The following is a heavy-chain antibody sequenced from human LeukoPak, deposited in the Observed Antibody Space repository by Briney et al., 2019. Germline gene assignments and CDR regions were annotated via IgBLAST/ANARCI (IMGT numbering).Heavy chain of an antibody. CDR2: IIPIFGTT. J-gene: IGHJ5*02. CDR1: GGTFISNA. CDR3: ASGRMTTETTYCFDP. V-gene: IGHV1-69*06. D-gene: IGHD4-11*01. Sequence: GASVKVSCEASGGTFISNAITWVRQAPGQGLEWMGRIIPIFGTTDYAQKFQGRVTITADKSTNTAYMEFSSLRSEDTAVYYCASGRMTTETTYCFDPWGQGTLITVSS.